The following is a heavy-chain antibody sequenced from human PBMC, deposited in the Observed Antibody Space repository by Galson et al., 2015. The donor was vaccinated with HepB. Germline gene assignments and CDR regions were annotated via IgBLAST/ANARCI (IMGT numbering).Heavy chain of an antibody. Sequence: CAISGDSVSSNSAAWNWIRQSPSRGLEWLGRTYYRSKWYNDYAVSVKSRITINPDTSKNQFSLQLNSVTPEDTAVYYCARDGGLGGIAAAGTRDWFDPWGQGTLVTVSS. CDR3: ARDGGLGGIAAAGTRDWFDP. CDR2: TYYRSKWYN. D-gene: IGHD6-13*01. CDR1: GDSVSSNSAA. J-gene: IGHJ5*02. V-gene: IGHV6-1*01.